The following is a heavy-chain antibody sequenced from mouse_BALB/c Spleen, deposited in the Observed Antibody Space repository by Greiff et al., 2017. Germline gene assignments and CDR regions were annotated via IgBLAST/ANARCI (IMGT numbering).Heavy chain of an antibody. CDR3: ARDAVYYGPYAMDY. CDR1: GFTFSDYY. CDR2: ISDGGSYT. D-gene: IGHD2-1*01. V-gene: IGHV5-4*02. Sequence: EVKLMESGGGLVKPGGSLKLSCAASGFTFSDYYMYWVRQTPEKRLEWVATISDGGSYTYYPDSVKGRFTISRDNAKNNLYLQMSSLKSEDTAMYYCARDAVYYGPYAMDYWGQGTSVTVSS. J-gene: IGHJ4*01.